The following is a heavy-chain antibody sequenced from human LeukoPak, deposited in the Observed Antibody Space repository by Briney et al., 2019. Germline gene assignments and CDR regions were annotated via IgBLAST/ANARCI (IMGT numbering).Heavy chain of an antibody. CDR3: ARGTVTGFDY. CDR2: IYYSGST. V-gene: IGHV4-61*10. D-gene: IGHD4-17*01. Sequence: SETLSLTCTVSGGSISSGSYYWNWIRQPAGKGLEWIGYIYYSGSTNYNPSLKSRVTISVDTSKNQFSLKLSSVTAADTAVYYCARGTVTGFDYWGQGTLVTVSS. J-gene: IGHJ4*02. CDR1: GGSISSGSYY.